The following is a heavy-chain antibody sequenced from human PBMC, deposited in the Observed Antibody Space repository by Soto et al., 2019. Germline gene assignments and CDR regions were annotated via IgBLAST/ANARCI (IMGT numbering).Heavy chain of an antibody. J-gene: IGHJ6*02. CDR3: ASVDTYDYYYSMDV. D-gene: IGHD5-18*01. Sequence: EVQLVETGGGLIQPGGSLSLPCAASGLAVTINYMSWVRQAPGKGLEWVSIVYSSGTTYYADSVKGRFTISRDKSKNTIYLQMRNLRAEDTAVYYCASVDTYDYYYSMDVFGQGTTVTVSS. CDR2: VYSSGTT. V-gene: IGHV3-53*02. CDR1: GLAVTINY.